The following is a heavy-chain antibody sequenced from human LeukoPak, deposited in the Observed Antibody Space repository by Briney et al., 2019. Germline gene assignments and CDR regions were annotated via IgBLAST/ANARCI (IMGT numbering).Heavy chain of an antibody. Sequence: ASVKVSCKASGYTFTSCAMNWVRQAPGQGLEWMGGIIPIFGTANYAQKFQGRVTITADESTSTAYMELSSLRSDDTAVYYCAIYETGENYFDYWGQGTLVTVSS. J-gene: IGHJ4*02. D-gene: IGHD7-27*01. CDR1: GYTFTSCA. V-gene: IGHV1-69*13. CDR2: IIPIFGTA. CDR3: AIYETGENYFDY.